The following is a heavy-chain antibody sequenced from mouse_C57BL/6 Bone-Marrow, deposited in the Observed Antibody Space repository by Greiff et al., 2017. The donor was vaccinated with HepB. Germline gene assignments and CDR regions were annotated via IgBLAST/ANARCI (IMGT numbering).Heavy chain of an antibody. J-gene: IGHJ3*01. CDR1: GFNIKDDY. CDR2: IDPENGDT. D-gene: IGHD2-4*01. V-gene: IGHV14-4*01. Sequence: EVKLMESGAELVRPGASVKLSCTASGFNIKDDYMHWVKQRPEQGLEWIGWIDPENGDTEYASKFQGKATITADTSSNTAYLQLSSLTSEDTAVYYCLDYAVPFAYWGQGTLVTVSA. CDR3: LDYAVPFAY.